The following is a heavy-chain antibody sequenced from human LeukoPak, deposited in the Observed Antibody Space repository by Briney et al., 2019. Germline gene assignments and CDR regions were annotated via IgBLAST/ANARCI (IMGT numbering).Heavy chain of an antibody. J-gene: IGHJ5*02. CDR1: GFTFSSYA. V-gene: IGHV3-30*02. D-gene: IGHD5-18*01. CDR3: TTRGHSYDNWFDP. Sequence: PGGSLRLSCAASGFTFSSYATHWVRQAPGKGLEWVAFIRYDGSNKYYADSVKGRFTISRDNSKNTLYLQMNSLKTEDTAVYYCTTRGHSYDNWFDPWGQGTLVTVSS. CDR2: IRYDGSNK.